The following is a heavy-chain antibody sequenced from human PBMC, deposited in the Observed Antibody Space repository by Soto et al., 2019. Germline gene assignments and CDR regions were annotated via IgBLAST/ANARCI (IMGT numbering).Heavy chain of an antibody. D-gene: IGHD3-22*01. V-gene: IGHV1-69*01. CDR2: IIPIFGTA. Sequence: QVQLVQSGAEVKKPGSSVKVSCKASGGTFSSYAISWVRQAPGQGLEWMGGIIPIFGTANYAQKFQGRVTITADESTSTAYMELSSLRSEDTAVYYCARDRNYYDSSGYYSMDCWGQGTLVTVSS. J-gene: IGHJ4*02. CDR1: GGTFSSYA. CDR3: ARDRNYYDSSGYYSMDC.